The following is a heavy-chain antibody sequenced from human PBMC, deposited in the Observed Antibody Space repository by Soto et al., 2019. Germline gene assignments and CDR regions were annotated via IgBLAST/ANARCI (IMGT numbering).Heavy chain of an antibody. J-gene: IGHJ5*02. CDR1: GFSLTTRGVG. V-gene: IGHV2-5*02. CDR2: IYWDDDK. D-gene: IGHD3-16*01. Sequence: QITLKESGPTLVKPTQTLTLTSTFSGFSLTTRGVGVGWIRQPPGKALECLALIYWDDDKRYSPSLQSRPSSTKDTSKNQVVLTMTNVDPVDTATYYCEHIPNYYQYDWFDPWGQGTLVSVSS. CDR3: EHIPNYYQYDWFDP.